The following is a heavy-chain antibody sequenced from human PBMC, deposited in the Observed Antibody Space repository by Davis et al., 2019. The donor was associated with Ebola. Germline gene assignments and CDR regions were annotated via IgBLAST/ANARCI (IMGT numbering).Heavy chain of an antibody. J-gene: IGHJ6*02. CDR2: IWYDGSNK. V-gene: IGHV3-33*08. Sequence: GESLKISCAASGFTFSSYGMHWVRQAPGKRLEWVAVIWYDGSNKYYADSVKGRFTISRDNAKNSLYLQMNSLRAEDTAVYYCARPRVPAATPHYYYYYGMDVWGQGTTVTVSS. D-gene: IGHD2-2*02. CDR1: GFTFSSYG. CDR3: ARPRVPAATPHYYYYYGMDV.